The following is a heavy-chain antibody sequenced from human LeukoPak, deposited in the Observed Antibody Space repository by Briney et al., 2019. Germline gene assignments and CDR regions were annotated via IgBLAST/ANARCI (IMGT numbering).Heavy chain of an antibody. CDR1: GFTFSSYT. J-gene: IGHJ6*02. D-gene: IGHD6-13*01. V-gene: IGHV3-21*01. CDR3: ARGGAVAADAMDV. CDR2: ITSST. Sequence: PGGSLRLSCAASGFTFSSYTMNCVRQAPGKGLEWVSSITSSTHSADSVKGRFTISRDNAKNSLYLKMNSLRAEDTAVYYCARGGAVAADAMDVWGQGTTVTVSS.